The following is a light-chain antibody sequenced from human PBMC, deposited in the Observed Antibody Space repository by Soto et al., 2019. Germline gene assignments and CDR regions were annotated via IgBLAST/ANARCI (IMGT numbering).Light chain of an antibody. V-gene: IGKV3-11*01. CDR2: DAS. J-gene: IGKJ5*01. Sequence: EIVLPQSPATLSLSPGERATLSCRASQTFSSHLAWYQQKPGQAPRLLIYDASKRATGIPARFSGRGSGTDFTLTISSLEPEDFAVYYCQQRSNWPPVSTFGQGTRLEIK. CDR1: QTFSSH. CDR3: QQRSNWPPVST.